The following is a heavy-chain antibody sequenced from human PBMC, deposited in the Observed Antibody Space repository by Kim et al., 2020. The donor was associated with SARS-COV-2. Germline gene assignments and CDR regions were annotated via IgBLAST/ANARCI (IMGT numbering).Heavy chain of an antibody. D-gene: IGHD2-2*01. J-gene: IGHJ6*02. CDR1: GFAFGTHS. Sequence: GGSLRLSCAASGFAFGTHSMNWVRQAPGKGLEWVSSIGGSTNYIYYADSVKGRFTISRDNAKNSLYLQMSSVRAEDTAVYYCARGGYCSSTSCYFYYYALDVWGQGTTVTVSS. CDR3: ARGGYCSSTSCYFYYYALDV. V-gene: IGHV3-21*01. CDR2: IGGSTNYI.